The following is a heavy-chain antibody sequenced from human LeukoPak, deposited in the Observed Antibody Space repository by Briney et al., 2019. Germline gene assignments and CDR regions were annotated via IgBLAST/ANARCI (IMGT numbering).Heavy chain of an antibody. D-gene: IGHD2-8*01. CDR3: TTMIVLMVYAHHDAFDI. CDR1: GFTFSNAW. V-gene: IGHV3-15*01. CDR2: IKSKTGGGTT. Sequence: GGSLRLSCAASGFTFSNAWMSWVRQAPGKGLEWVGRIKSKTGGGTTDYAAPVKGRFTISRDDSKNTLYLQMNSLKTEDTAVYYCTTMIVLMVYAHHDAFDIWGQGTMVTVSS. J-gene: IGHJ3*02.